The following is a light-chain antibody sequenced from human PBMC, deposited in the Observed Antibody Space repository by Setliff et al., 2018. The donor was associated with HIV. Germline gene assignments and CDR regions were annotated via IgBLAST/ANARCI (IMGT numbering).Light chain of an antibody. CDR1: SSDVGSYDL. CDR2: EGS. CDR3: CSYAGSSTK. J-gene: IGLJ2*01. Sequence: HSALTQPASVSGSPGQSITISCTGTSSDVGSYDLVSWYQQHPGKAPKLMIYEGSKRPSGVSNRFSGSKSGNTASLTISGLQADDEADYYCCSYAGSSTKFGGGTNVTVL. V-gene: IGLV2-23*01.